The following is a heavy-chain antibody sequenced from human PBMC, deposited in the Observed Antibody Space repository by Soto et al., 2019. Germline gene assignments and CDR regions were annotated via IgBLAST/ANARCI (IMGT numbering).Heavy chain of an antibody. Sequence: SETLSLTCAVCGGSFSGYYWSWIRQPPGKGLEWIGEINHSGSTNYNPSLKSRVTISVDTSKNQFSLKLSSVTAADTAVYYCARTEGGPWGAFDIWGQGTMVNVSS. V-gene: IGHV4-34*01. J-gene: IGHJ3*02. CDR3: ARTEGGPWGAFDI. CDR2: INHSGST. D-gene: IGHD7-27*01. CDR1: GGSFSGYY.